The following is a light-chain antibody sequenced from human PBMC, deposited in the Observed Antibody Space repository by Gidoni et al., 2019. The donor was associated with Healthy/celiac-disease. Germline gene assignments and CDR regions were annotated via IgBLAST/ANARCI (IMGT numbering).Light chain of an antibody. CDR3: NSRDSSGNHYV. J-gene: IGLJ1*01. CDR2: GKN. CDR1: SLRSYY. Sequence: SSELTQDPAVSVALGQTVRITCQGDSLRSYYASWYQQKPGQAPVLVIYGKNNRPSGIPDRFSGSSSGNTASLTITGAQAEDEADYYCNSRDSSGNHYVFGTGTKXTVL. V-gene: IGLV3-19*01.